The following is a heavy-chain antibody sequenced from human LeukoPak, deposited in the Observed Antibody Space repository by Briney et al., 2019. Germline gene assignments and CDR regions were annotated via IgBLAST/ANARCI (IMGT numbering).Heavy chain of an antibody. V-gene: IGHV3-7*01. CDR1: EFSVGSNY. D-gene: IGHD5-24*01. Sequence: GGSLRLSCAASEFSVGSNYMTWVRQAPGKGLEWVANIKQDGSEKYYVDSVKGRFTISRDNAKNSLYLQMNSLRAEDTAVYYCATIKRWLQLPDYWGQGTLVTVSS. CDR2: IKQDGSEK. CDR3: ATIKRWLQLPDY. J-gene: IGHJ4*02.